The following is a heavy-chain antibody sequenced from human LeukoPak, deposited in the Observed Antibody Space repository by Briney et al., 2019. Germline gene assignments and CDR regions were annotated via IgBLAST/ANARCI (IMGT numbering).Heavy chain of an antibody. V-gene: IGHV4-30-4*01. D-gene: IGHD3-9*01. CDR3: ARARTYYDILTGSRPFDY. CDR1: GGSISSGDYY. Sequence: SQTLSLTCTVSGGSISSGDYYWSWIRQPPGKGLEWIGYIYYSGSTYYNPSLKSRVTISVDTSKNQFSLKLSSVTAADTAVYYCARARTYYDILTGSRPFDYWGQGTLVTVSP. CDR2: IYYSGST. J-gene: IGHJ4*02.